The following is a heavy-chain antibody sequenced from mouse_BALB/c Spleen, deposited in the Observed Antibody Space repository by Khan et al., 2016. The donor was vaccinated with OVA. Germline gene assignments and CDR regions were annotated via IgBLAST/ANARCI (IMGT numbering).Heavy chain of an antibody. Sequence: VQLKQSGTVLARPGASVKMSCKASGYTFTNYWMHWVKQRPGQGLAWIGTIFPGNSDTNYNQKFTGKAKLTAVTSTSTAYMELSSLTNEDSAVYYGARNGFGNYEIWDYWGQGTTLTVSS. J-gene: IGHJ2*01. CDR2: IFPGNSDT. CDR1: GYTFTNYW. CDR3: ARNGFGNYEIWDY. V-gene: IGHV1-5*01. D-gene: IGHD2-1*01.